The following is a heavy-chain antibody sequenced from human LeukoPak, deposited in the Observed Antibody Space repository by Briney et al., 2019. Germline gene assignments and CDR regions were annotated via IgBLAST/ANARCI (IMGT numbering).Heavy chain of an antibody. CDR3: ARQDQYDSRSSRGDFDY. CDR2: IYYSGGT. CDR1: VGSISNSYYY. V-gene: IGHV4-39*01. J-gene: IGHJ4*02. Sequence: PSEALSHTCTVSVGSISNSYYYGGWIRQPPGKGLEWLGSIYYSGGTYYNPSLQSRVSRSVDTSKNHSSLELSSVTAADTAVYYCARQDQYDSRSSRGDFDYWGQGALVTVSS. D-gene: IGHD3-22*01.